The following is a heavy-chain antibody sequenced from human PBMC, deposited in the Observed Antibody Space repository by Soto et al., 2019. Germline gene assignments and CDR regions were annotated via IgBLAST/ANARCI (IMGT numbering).Heavy chain of an antibody. V-gene: IGHV4-30-4*01. J-gene: IGHJ4*02. D-gene: IGHD5-12*01. Sequence: QVQLQESGPGLVKPSQTLSLTCTVSGGSISSGDYYWSWIRQPPGKGLEWIGYIYYSGSTYYNPALKSRVTISVDTSKNQLSLKLSSVTAADTAVYYCARWLGYGPHFDYWGQGTLVTVSS. CDR1: GGSISSGDYY. CDR3: ARWLGYGPHFDY. CDR2: IYYSGST.